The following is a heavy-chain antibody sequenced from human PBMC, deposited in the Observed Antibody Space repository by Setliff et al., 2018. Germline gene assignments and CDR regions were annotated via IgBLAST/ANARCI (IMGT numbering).Heavy chain of an antibody. Sequence: ASVKVSCKASGYTFNNYGIIWVRQAPGQGPEWMGWISAYSGETNYAQILQGRVTMTTDTPTSTAYMELRSLTSDDTAVYYCARGGMAAAGRKGVFEYWGQGTQVTVSS. CDR1: GYTFNNYG. V-gene: IGHV1-18*01. D-gene: IGHD6-13*01. CDR3: ARGGMAAAGRKGVFEY. J-gene: IGHJ4*02. CDR2: ISAYSGET.